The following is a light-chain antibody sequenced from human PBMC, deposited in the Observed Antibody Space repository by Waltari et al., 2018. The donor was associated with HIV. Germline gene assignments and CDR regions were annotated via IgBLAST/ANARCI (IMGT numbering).Light chain of an antibody. V-gene: IGLV3-1*01. Sequence: SYELTQPPSVSVSPGQTASIPCSGDKWGDKYACWYKQTPGQRPVLVIYKDGKRPSGIPERFSGFNSGNTATLTISGTQAMDEADYYCQAWDSDTPKVFGGGTKLTVL. CDR3: QAWDSDTPKV. J-gene: IGLJ2*01. CDR2: KDG. CDR1: KWGDKY.